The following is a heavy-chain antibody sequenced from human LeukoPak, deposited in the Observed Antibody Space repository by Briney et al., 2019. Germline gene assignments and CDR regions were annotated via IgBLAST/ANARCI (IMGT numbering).Heavy chain of an antibody. CDR1: GFTFTTFW. CDR3: AKYDPGESGFDY. Sequence: PGGSLRLSCATSGFTFTTFWMHWVRQAPGKGLEWVSSISSSSSYIYYADSVKGRFTISRDNAKNSLYLQMNSLRAEDTAVYYCAKYDPGESGFDYWGQGTLVTVSS. D-gene: IGHD3-16*01. V-gene: IGHV3-21*01. CDR2: ISSSSSYI. J-gene: IGHJ4*02.